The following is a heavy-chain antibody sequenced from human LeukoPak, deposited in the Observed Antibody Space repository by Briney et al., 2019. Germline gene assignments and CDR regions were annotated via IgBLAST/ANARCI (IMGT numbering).Heavy chain of an antibody. CDR3: ARGGNDYGDY. CDR2: ISSSSSYI. CDR1: GFTFSSYS. D-gene: IGHD3-10*01. Sequence: GGSLRLSCAASGFTFSSYSMTWVRQAPGKGLEWVSSISSSSSYIYYADSVKGRFTISRDNAKNSLYLQMNSLRAEDTAVYYCARGGNDYGDYWGQGTLVTVSS. J-gene: IGHJ4*02. V-gene: IGHV3-21*01.